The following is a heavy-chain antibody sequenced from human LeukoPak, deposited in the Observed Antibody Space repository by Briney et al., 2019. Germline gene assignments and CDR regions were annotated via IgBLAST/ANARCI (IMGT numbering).Heavy chain of an antibody. J-gene: IGHJ6*03. CDR3: ARGNSYGFGYYYYYYMDV. CDR2: IIPIFGTA. V-gene: IGHV1-69*13. CDR1: GGTFSSYA. Sequence: SVKVSCKASGGTFSSYAISWVRQAPRQGLEWMGGIIPIFGTANYAQKFQGRVTITADESTSTAYMELSSLRSEDTAVYYCARGNSYGFGYYYYYYMDVWGKGTTVTVSS. D-gene: IGHD5-18*01.